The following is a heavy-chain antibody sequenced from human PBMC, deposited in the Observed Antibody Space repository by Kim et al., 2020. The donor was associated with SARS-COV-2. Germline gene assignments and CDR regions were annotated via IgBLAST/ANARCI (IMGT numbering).Heavy chain of an antibody. J-gene: IGHJ4*02. CDR2: IDSDNGNT. V-gene: IGHV1-18*01. CDR1: GYTFTDYG. Sequence: ASVKVSCKASGYTFTDYGFSWVRQAPGQGLEWMGWIDSDNGNTNYAQNLQGRVTMTADTFTSTAYMELMSLRSDDTAMYYCVRGHYGKIVGEYWGQGTLVTVSS. CDR3: VRGHYGKIVGEY. D-gene: IGHD1-26*01.